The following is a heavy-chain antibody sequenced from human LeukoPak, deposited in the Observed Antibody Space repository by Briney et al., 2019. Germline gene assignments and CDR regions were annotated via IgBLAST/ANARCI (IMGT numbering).Heavy chain of an antibody. CDR2: ISSSSSTI. J-gene: IGHJ4*02. D-gene: IGHD3-10*01. Sequence: GGSLRLSCAASGFTFSSYSMNWVRQAPGKGLEWVSYISSSSSTIYYADSVKGRFTISRDNSKNTLYLQMNSLRAEDTAVYYCAKKSRVLSGYFDYWGQGTLVTVSS. CDR1: GFTFSSYS. V-gene: IGHV3-48*01. CDR3: AKKSRVLSGYFDY.